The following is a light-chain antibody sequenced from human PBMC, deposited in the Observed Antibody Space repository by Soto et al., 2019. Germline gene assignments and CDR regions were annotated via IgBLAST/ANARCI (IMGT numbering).Light chain of an antibody. CDR3: QQYRSLPWT. CDR1: KSANSVY. J-gene: IGKJ1*01. Sequence: WKQCPATQPLSVGAGATLSCRVSKSANSVYLAWFQQKGGRAPRLLIYGTSGMDTGIPDRFSGSGSGTHFTLTVSRMEPDDFAVYCCQQYRSLPWTFGQGTKVDI. V-gene: IGKV3-20*01. CDR2: GTS.